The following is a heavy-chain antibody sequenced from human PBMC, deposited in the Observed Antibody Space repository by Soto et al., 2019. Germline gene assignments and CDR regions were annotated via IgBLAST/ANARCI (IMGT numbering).Heavy chain of an antibody. V-gene: IGHV4-4*07. Sequence: QVQLQESGPGLVKPSETLSLTCTVSGGSMSSYYWSWIRQPAGKGLEWIGRIYSSGSTNYNPSLESRVTMSVDTSKNQFSLKLSSVTAADTAVYYCARDGRYSSSWFFFDYWGQGTLVTVSS. D-gene: IGHD6-13*01. CDR3: ARDGRYSSSWFFFDY. J-gene: IGHJ4*02. CDR1: GGSMSSYY. CDR2: IYSSGST.